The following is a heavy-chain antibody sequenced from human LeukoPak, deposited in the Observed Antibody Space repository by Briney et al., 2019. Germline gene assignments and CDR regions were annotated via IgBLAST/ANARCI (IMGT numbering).Heavy chain of an antibody. CDR1: GGSISSYY. Sequence: SETLSLTCTVSGGSISSYYWSWIRQPPGKGLEWIGYIYYSGSTNYNPSLKSRVTISVDMSKNQFSLKLSSVTAADTAVYYCARVQNYGDYGVWFDPWGQGTLVTVSS. J-gene: IGHJ5*02. CDR2: IYYSGST. CDR3: ARVQNYGDYGVWFDP. V-gene: IGHV4-59*01. D-gene: IGHD4-17*01.